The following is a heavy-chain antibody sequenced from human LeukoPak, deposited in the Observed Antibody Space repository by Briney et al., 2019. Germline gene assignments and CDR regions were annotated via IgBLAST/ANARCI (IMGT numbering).Heavy chain of an antibody. CDR3: ARVRGKGHMVRAHAFDI. Sequence: GRSLRLSCAASGFTFSSYAMHWVRQAPGKGLEWVAVISYDGSNKYYADSVKGRFTISRDNSKNTLYLQMNSRRAEDTAVYYCARVRGKGHMVRAHAFDIWGQGQWSPSLQ. CDR1: GFTFSSYA. D-gene: IGHD3-10*01. V-gene: IGHV3-30-3*01. J-gene: IGHJ3*02. CDR2: ISYDGSNK.